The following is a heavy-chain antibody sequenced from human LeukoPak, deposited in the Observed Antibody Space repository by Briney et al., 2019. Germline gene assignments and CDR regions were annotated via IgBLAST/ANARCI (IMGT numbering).Heavy chain of an antibody. V-gene: IGHV1-3*01. D-gene: IGHD6-13*01. CDR3: ARGRIAAAGPTSNRYFDL. CDR2: INAGNGNT. J-gene: IGHJ2*01. Sequence: GASVKVSCKASGYTFTSYAMHWVRQAPGQRLEWMGWINAGNGNTKYSQKFQGRVTITRDTSASTAYMELSSLRSEDTAVYYCARGRIAAAGPTSNRYFDLWGRGTLVTVSS. CDR1: GYTFTSYA.